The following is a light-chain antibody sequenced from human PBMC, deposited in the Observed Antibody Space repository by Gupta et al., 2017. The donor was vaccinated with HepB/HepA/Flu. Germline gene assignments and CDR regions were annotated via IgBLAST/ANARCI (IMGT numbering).Light chain of an antibody. CDR3: GADHVRETYFVFV. CDR2: VGTGGVVG. CDR1: SGSGADK. Sequence: QPVLAQPPSTSASPGASVTLTSTLSSGSGADKVDGYHQRPGKVPRFLMRVGTGGVVGSKGEGIPDRFSVLGSGLNRFLTIKNIQEDDEGDYHCGADHVRETYFVFVFGGGTKLTVL. V-gene: IGLV9-49*01. J-gene: IGLJ2*01.